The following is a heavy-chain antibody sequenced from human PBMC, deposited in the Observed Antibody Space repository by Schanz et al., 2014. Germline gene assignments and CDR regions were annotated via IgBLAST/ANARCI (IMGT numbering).Heavy chain of an antibody. CDR2: INPNSGAT. J-gene: IGHJ1*01. Sequence: QVQLVQSGAEVKKPGASVKVSCQASGYTFTGYYMHWVRQAPGQGLEWMGQINPNSGATIYAQNFQGRVTMTTDTSTSTAYMELRSLRSDDTAVYYCAGATYSSSWYGGSEYFQHWGQGTLVTVSS. CDR1: GYTFTGYY. D-gene: IGHD6-13*01. CDR3: AGATYSSSWYGGSEYFQH. V-gene: IGHV1-2*06.